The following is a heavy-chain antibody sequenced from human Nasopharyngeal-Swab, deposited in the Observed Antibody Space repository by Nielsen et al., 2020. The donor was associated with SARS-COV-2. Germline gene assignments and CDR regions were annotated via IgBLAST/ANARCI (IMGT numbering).Heavy chain of an antibody. Sequence: GESLKISCAASGFTLSNYWMTWVRQAPGKGLEWVANIKHDGSQKYYVDSVKGRFTVSRDNAKNSLYLQMNSLRAEDSAVYYCARTPDGGPCEDWGQGILVTVSS. J-gene: IGHJ4*02. CDR3: ARTPDGGPCED. CDR1: GFTLSNYW. D-gene: IGHD2-8*02. CDR2: IKHDGSQK. V-gene: IGHV3-7*01.